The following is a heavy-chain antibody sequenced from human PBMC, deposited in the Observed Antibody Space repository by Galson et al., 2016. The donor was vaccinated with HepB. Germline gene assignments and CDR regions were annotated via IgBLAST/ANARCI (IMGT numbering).Heavy chain of an antibody. CDR3: AKGYGMDA. J-gene: IGHJ6*02. V-gene: IGHV3-23*01. CDR2: VRGSNTGSSGRI. CDR1: GFTFSSYA. Sequence: SLRLSCAASGFTFSSYAMSWVRQAPGKGLEWVSVVRGSNTGSSGRISYAESVKGRFTISRDNSKDTLYLQMNSLGDEDTAVYYCAKGYGMDAWGQGTTVTVSS.